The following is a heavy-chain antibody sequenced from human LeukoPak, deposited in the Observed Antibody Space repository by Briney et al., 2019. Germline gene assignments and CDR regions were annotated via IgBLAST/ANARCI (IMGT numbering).Heavy chain of an antibody. V-gene: IGHV3-23*01. CDR3: AKGYPTSLDY. J-gene: IGHJ4*02. Sequence: GGSLRHSCAASGFIFSTYAMSWVRQAPGKGLEWVSGISGSGDSTYYADSVKGRFTISRDNSKNTLYLQMNSLRAEDTAVYYCAKGYPTSLDYWGQGTLVTVSS. D-gene: IGHD1-26*01. CDR2: ISGSGDST. CDR1: GFIFSTYA.